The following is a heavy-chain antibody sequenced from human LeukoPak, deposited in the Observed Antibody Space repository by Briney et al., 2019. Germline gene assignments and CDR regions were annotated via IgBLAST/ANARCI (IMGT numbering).Heavy chain of an antibody. CDR3: ARGYSSSSGRPDY. CDR1: GGSISSYY. D-gene: IGHD6-6*01. CDR2: IYYSGST. J-gene: IGHJ4*02. Sequence: SETLSLTCTVSGGSISSYYWSWIRQPPGKGLEWIGYIYYSGSTNYNPSLKSRVTISVDTSEKQFSLKLSSVTAADTAVYYCARGYSSSSGRPDYWGQGTLVTVSS. V-gene: IGHV4-59*08.